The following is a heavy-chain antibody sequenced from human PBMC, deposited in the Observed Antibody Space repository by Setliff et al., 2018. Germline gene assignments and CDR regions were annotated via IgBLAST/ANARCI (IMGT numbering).Heavy chain of an antibody. Sequence: GESLKISCKGSGYSFSNFWIAWVRQTTGKGLEWMGTIYPGNADTRYSPSFQGQVTISTDTSINTAFLQWNNLKASDTAVYYCARRGERFFNWFDPWGQGTLVTVSS. CDR3: ARRGERFFNWFDP. CDR1: GYSFSNFW. D-gene: IGHD2-21*01. V-gene: IGHV5-51*01. CDR2: IYPGNADT. J-gene: IGHJ5*02.